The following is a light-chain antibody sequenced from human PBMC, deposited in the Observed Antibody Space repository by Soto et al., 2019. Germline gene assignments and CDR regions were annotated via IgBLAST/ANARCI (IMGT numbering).Light chain of an antibody. Sequence: IQLTQSPSSLSASVGDRVTVTCRASQGISSYLAWYQQQPGKAPKLLIYAASTLQRGVSSRFIGSGSGTDFTLTISSLQPEDVATYYCQQLNSYPPTFGQGTKLEIK. J-gene: IGKJ2*01. CDR1: QGISSY. CDR3: QQLNSYPPT. CDR2: AAS. V-gene: IGKV1-9*01.